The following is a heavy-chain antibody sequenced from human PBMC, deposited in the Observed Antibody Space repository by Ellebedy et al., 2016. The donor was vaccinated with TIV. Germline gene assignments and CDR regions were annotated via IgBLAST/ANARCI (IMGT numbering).Heavy chain of an antibody. V-gene: IGHV5-51*01. D-gene: IGHD4-17*01. J-gene: IGHJ4*02. Sequence: GESLKISCEGSGYTFISYWIGWARQMSGKGLEWMGVIYPGNSDTRYSPSFEGQVTIWADKSINTAYLQWSSLRASDSAIYYCVGQAHGNYGLYWGQGTLVTVSS. CDR3: VGQAHGNYGLY. CDR1: GYTFISYW. CDR2: IYPGNSDT.